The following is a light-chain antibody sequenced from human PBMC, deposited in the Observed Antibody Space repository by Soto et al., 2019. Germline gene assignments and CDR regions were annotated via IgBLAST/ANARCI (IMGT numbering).Light chain of an antibody. CDR3: SSYTRTITVV. Sequence: QSALTQPASVSGSPGQSITISCTGTSSDVGGYNSVSWYQQHPGKAPKLMIYDVSNRPSGISNRFSGSKSGNTASLTISGLQAEDEADYYCSSYTRTITVVFGGGTKVTVL. V-gene: IGLV2-14*01. CDR2: DVS. CDR1: SSDVGGYNS. J-gene: IGLJ2*01.